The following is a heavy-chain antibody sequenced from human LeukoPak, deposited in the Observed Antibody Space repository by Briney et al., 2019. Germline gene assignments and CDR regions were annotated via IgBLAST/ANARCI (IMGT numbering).Heavy chain of an antibody. CDR2: INPTGGST. V-gene: IGHV1-46*01. CDR3: ARGETVYGGAIVY. J-gene: IGHJ4*02. Sequence: ASVKVSCKASGYTFTSYYMHWVRQAPGQGLEWMGLINPTGGSTGYAQKFQGRVTMTRDMSTSTDYMELSSLRSGDTAVYYCARGETVYGGAIVYWGQGTLVTVSS. CDR1: GYTFTSYY. D-gene: IGHD3-16*02.